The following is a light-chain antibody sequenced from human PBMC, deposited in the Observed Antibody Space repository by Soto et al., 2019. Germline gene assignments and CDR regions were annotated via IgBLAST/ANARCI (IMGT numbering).Light chain of an antibody. CDR1: ISDVGAFNY. CDR2: DVS. Sequence: QSALTQPASVSGSPGQSITISCTGTISDVGAFNYVSWYQHHPGKAPKLMIYDVSNRPSGVSIRFSGSKSGNTASLTISGLQAEDEADYYCISYTTTSPLYFFGTGTKVTAL. CDR3: ISYTTTSPLYF. J-gene: IGLJ1*01. V-gene: IGLV2-14*03.